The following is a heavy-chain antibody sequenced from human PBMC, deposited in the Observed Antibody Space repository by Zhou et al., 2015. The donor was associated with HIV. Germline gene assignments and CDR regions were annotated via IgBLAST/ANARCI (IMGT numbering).Heavy chain of an antibody. V-gene: IGHV1-58*01. Sequence: QLVQSGPEVKKPGTSVKVSCKASGFTFTSSAVQWVRQARGQRLEWIGWIVVGSGNTNYAQKFQERVTITRDMSTSTAYMELSSLRSEDTAVYYCAAVPDSSGYYPTYYYGMDVWGQGTTVTVSS. D-gene: IGHD3-22*01. J-gene: IGHJ6*02. CDR2: IVVGSGNT. CDR1: GFTFTSSA. CDR3: AAVPDSSGYYPTYYYGMDV.